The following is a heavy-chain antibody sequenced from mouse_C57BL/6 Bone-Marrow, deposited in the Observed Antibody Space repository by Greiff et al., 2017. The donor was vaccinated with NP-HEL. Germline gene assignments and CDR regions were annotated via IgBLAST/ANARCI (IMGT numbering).Heavy chain of an antibody. V-gene: IGHV1-81*01. CDR2: IYPRSGNT. J-gene: IGHJ4*01. CDR3: ARSSWYYAMDY. CDR1: GYTFTSYG. Sequence: VQLQQSGAELARPGASVKLSCKASGYTFTSYGISWVKQRTGQGLEWIGEIYPRSGNTYYNEKFKGTATLTADKSSSTAYMELRSLTSEDSAVYFCARSSWYYAMDYWGQGTSVTVSS.